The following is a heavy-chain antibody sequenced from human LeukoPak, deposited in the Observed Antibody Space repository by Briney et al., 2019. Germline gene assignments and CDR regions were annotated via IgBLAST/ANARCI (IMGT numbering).Heavy chain of an antibody. CDR1: GYTFTSYD. J-gene: IGHJ5*02. D-gene: IGHD3-3*01. Sequence: ASVKVSCKASGYTFTSYDINWVRQATGQGLEWMGWMNPNSGNTGYAQKFQGRVTMTRNTSISTAYMELSSLRSEDTAVYYCARFTYRTIFGVVKGFDPWGQGTLVTVSS. V-gene: IGHV1-8*01. CDR2: MNPNSGNT. CDR3: ARFTYRTIFGVVKGFDP.